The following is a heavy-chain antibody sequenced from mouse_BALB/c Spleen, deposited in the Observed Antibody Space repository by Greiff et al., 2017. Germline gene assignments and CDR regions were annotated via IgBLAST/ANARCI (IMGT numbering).Heavy chain of an antibody. Sequence: QVQLQQPGAELVKPGTSVKLSCKASGYNFTSYWINWVKLRPGQGLEWIGDIYPGSGSTNYNEKFKSKATLTVDTSSSTAYMQLSSLASEDSALYYCANDYPYAMDYWGQGTSVTVAS. D-gene: IGHD2-4*01. CDR2: IYPGSGST. V-gene: IGHV1-55*01. CDR3: ANDYPYAMDY. J-gene: IGHJ4*01. CDR1: GYNFTSYW.